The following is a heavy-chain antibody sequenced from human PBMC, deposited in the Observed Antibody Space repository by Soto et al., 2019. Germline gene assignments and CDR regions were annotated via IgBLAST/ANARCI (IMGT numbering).Heavy chain of an antibody. V-gene: IGHV1-18*01. CDR3: ARAPYYDFWSGYYTEMYNWFDP. D-gene: IGHD3-3*01. CDR1: GYTFTSYG. CDR2: ISAYNGNT. J-gene: IGHJ5*02. Sequence: ASVKVSCKASGYTFTSYGISWVRQAPGQGLEWMGWISAYNGNTNYAQKLQGRVTMTTDTSTSTAYMELRSLRSDDTAVYYCARAPYYDFWSGYYTEMYNWFDPWGQGTLVTVSS.